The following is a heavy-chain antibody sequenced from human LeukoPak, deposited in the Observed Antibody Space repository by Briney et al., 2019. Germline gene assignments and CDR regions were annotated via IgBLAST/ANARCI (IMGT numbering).Heavy chain of an antibody. V-gene: IGHV3-23*01. J-gene: IGHJ4*02. D-gene: IGHD6-25*01. Sequence: GGSLRLSCAGSGFTFENYAMSWVRQAPGKGLEWVSGIDGGGGSTFYADAVKGRFTISRDNSKKTLYLQMNSLRAEDTAVYYCANIIRKYTSGYYYFDYWGQGTLVTVSS. CDR3: ANIIRKYTSGYYYFDY. CDR2: IDGGGGST. CDR1: GFTFENYA.